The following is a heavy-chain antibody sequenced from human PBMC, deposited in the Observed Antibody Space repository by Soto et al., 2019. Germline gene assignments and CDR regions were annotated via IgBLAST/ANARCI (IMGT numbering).Heavy chain of an antibody. CDR2: INPSGGST. Sequence: EASVKVSCKASGYTFTNYYMPWVRQAPGQGLEWMGIINPSGGSTSYAQKFQGRVTMTRDTSTSTVYMELSSLRSEDTAVYYCARVGYCSSTSCYYSNYFDYWGQGTLVTVS. D-gene: IGHD2-2*01. CDR1: GYTFTNYY. J-gene: IGHJ4*02. CDR3: ARVGYCSSTSCYYSNYFDY. V-gene: IGHV1-46*03.